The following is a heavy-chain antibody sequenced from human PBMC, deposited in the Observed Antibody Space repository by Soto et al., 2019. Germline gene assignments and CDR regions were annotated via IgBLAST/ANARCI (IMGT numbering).Heavy chain of an antibody. J-gene: IGHJ4*02. CDR2: VSHDGRNT. D-gene: IGHD6-19*01. CDR3: SKGGRQWLFTSDFNY. Sequence: GGSLRLSCAASGFTFSDYAMHWVRQAPGKGLEWVAVVSHDGRNTHHADSVKGRFTISRDSSKNTVSLEMTSLRAEDTAVYYCSKGGRQWLFTSDFNYWGQGALVTVSS. CDR1: GFTFSDYA. V-gene: IGHV3-30*18.